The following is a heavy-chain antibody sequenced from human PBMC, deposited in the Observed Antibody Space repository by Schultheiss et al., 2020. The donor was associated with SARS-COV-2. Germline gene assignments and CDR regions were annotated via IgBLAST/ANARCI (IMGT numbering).Heavy chain of an antibody. V-gene: IGHV3-23*01. CDR2: ISGSGGST. CDR3: TTDLGRAVAAF. D-gene: IGHD6-19*01. CDR1: GFTFSSYD. Sequence: GGSLRLSCAASGFTFSSYDMHWVRQATGKGLEWVSAISGSGGSTYYADSVKGRFTISRDNSKNTLYLQMNSLKTEDTAVYYCTTDLGRAVAAFWGQGTLVTVSS. J-gene: IGHJ4*02.